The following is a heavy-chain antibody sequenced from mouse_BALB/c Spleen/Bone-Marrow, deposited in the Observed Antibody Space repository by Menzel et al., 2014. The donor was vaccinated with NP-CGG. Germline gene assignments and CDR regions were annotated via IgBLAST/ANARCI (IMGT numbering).Heavy chain of an antibody. V-gene: IGHV1-80*01. CDR1: GYPFSSYW. Sequence: VQLQQSRAELVRPGPSVKISCKASGYPFSSYWMSWVKQRPGQGLEWIGQIYPGDGETNYNGKFKGNATLTADKSSSTAYMQLICLTSEDSAVFFCARKYGDYWVRGTSLTVSS. CDR3: ARKYGDY. CDR2: IYPGDGET. D-gene: IGHD2-10*02. J-gene: IGHJ2*02.